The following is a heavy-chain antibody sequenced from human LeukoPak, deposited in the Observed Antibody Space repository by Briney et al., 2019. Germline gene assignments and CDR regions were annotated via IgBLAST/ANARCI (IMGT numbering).Heavy chain of an antibody. CDR1: GFTFNTYS. CDR3: AKRSQDSSGYFDY. Sequence: GGSLRLSCAASGFTFNTYSMTWVRQAPGKGLEWVSAITGSGAYTDYADSVQGRFTISRDNSKNTLYLQMNNLKAEDTAVYYCAKRSQDSSGYFDYWGQGALVTVSS. CDR2: ITGSGAYT. V-gene: IGHV3-23*01. D-gene: IGHD3-22*01. J-gene: IGHJ4*02.